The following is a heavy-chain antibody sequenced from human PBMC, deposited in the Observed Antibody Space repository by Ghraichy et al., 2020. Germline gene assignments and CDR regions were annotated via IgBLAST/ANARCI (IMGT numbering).Heavy chain of an antibody. V-gene: IGHV3-9*01. D-gene: IGHD3-10*01. J-gene: IGHJ4*02. CDR1: GFTFDDYA. CDR3: AKDAGVRGLMHFDH. CDR2: ISWNRGSI. Sequence: SLNISCAASGFTFDDYAMHWVRQAPGKGLEWVSGISWNRGSIVYADSVKGRFTISKDNAKNSLYLHMNSLRAEDTALYYCAKDAGVRGLMHFDHWGQGTLVTVSS.